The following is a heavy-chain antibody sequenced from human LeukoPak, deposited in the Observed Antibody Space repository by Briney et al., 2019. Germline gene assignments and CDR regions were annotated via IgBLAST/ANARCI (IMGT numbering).Heavy chain of an antibody. CDR1: GGSISSGGYY. D-gene: IGHD3-22*01. V-gene: IGHV4-30-2*01. CDR2: IYHSGST. J-gene: IGHJ3*02. CDR3: ARDHAQAYRSFTYYYDSSGYSWHAFDI. Sequence: PSETLSLTCTVSGGSISSGGYYWSWIRQPPGKGLEWIGYIYHSGSTYYNPSLKSRVTISVDRSKNQFSLKLSSVTAADTAVYYCARDHAQAYRSFTYYYDSSGYSWHAFDIWGQGTMVTVSS.